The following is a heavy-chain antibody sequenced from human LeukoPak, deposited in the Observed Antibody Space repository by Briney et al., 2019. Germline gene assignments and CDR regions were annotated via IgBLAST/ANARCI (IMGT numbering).Heavy chain of an antibody. Sequence: PGGSLRLSCVASGFTFSNYWMHWVRQAPGKGLEWVSRINTDGSPRNYADSVKGRFTISRDNAKNTLYLQMNSLRAEDTAVYYCASASSHRIAAGGDSWGQGTLLTVS. V-gene: IGHV3-74*01. CDR3: ASASSHRIAAGGDS. CDR1: GFTFSNYW. D-gene: IGHD6-13*01. CDR2: INTDGSPR. J-gene: IGHJ4*02.